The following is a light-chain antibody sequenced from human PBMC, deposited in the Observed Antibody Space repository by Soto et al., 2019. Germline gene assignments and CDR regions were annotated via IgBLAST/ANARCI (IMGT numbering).Light chain of an antibody. Sequence: DIHMTQSPSSLSASFGDTLTITFRASQTTNNDLNWYQLKPGKAPNLLIYDASSLESGVPSRFSGSGSGTEFTLTISSLQPDDFVTYYCQQYNSYWTFGQGTKVDI. CDR3: QQYNSYWT. V-gene: IGKV1-5*01. CDR1: QTTNND. J-gene: IGKJ1*01. CDR2: DAS.